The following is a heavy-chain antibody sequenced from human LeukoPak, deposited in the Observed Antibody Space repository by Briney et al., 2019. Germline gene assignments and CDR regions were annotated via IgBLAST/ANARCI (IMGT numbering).Heavy chain of an antibody. V-gene: IGHV1-24*01. Sequence: GASVKVSCKVSGYTLTELSMHWVRQAPGKGLEWMGGFDPEDGETIYAQKFQGRVTMTEDTSTDTAYMGLSSLRAGDTAVYFCVRVDGLNGNYYFDSWGQGTLVTVSS. CDR3: VRVDGLNGNYYFDS. D-gene: IGHD1-26*01. CDR1: GYTLTELS. J-gene: IGHJ4*02. CDR2: FDPEDGET.